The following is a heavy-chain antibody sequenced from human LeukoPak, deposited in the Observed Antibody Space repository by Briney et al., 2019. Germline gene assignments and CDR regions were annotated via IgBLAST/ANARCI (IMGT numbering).Heavy chain of an antibody. CDR2: IKQDGSEK. CDR3: ARDSASCRGCAFDI. V-gene: IGHV3-7*01. Sequence: GGSLRLSCAASGFTFTTYWMSWVRQAPGKGLEWVANIKQDGSEKYYVDSVKGRVTISRDNAMNFLYLQLNSLRVDDTAVYYCARDSASCRGCAFDIWGQGTVVTVSS. J-gene: IGHJ3*02. CDR1: GFTFTTYW. D-gene: IGHD2-2*01.